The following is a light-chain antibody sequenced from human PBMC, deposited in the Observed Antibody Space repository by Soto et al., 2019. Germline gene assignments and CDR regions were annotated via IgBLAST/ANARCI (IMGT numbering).Light chain of an antibody. Sequence: EIVLTQSPGTLSLSPGERATLSCRASQSISSNYLAWYQQKPGQAPRLLIYGASTRATGIPARFSGSGSGTEFTLTISSLQSEDFAVYYCQQYNNWPLWTFGQGTKVDIK. J-gene: IGKJ1*01. CDR2: GAS. CDR3: QQYNNWPLWT. V-gene: IGKV3-15*01. CDR1: QSISSN.